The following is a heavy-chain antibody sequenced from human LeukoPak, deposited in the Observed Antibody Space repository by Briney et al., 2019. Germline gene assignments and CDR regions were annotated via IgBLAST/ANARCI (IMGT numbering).Heavy chain of an antibody. D-gene: IGHD3-10*01. V-gene: IGHV3-23*01. CDR2: ISGSGGST. CDR1: GFTFSSYA. J-gene: IGHJ6*03. Sequence: GGSLRLSCAASGFTFSSYAMSWVRQAPGKGLEWVSAISGSGGSTYYADSVKGRFTISRDNARNSLYLQMNSLRDEDAAVYYCATLMSARSGYMDVWGKGTTVTVSS. CDR3: ATLMSARSGYMDV.